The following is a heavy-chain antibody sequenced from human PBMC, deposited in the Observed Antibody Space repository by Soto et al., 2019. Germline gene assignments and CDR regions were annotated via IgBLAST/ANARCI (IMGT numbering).Heavy chain of an antibody. J-gene: IGHJ3*02. Sequence: SDTLSLTCTVSGVSISSYSWSWIRQPPGKGLEWIGYISYSGSTNYNPSLKSRDTISVDMSKNQFSLKLSAVTAADTALYYCAREGESGSYYLQAFDIWGQGTMVT. CDR1: GVSISSYS. CDR2: ISYSGST. CDR3: AREGESGSYYLQAFDI. V-gene: IGHV4-59*01. D-gene: IGHD1-26*01.